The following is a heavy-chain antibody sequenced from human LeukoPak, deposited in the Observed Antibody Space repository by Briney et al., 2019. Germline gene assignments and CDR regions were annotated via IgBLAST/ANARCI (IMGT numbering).Heavy chain of an antibody. V-gene: IGHV1-69*01. CDR1: GGTFSSYA. Sequence: SVKVSCKASGGTFSSYAISWVRQAPGQGLEWMGGIIPIFGTANYAQKFQGRVTITADESTSTAYMELSSLRSEDTAVYYCARQGYCSSTSCYGGGYFYYGMDVWGKGTTVTVSP. J-gene: IGHJ6*04. D-gene: IGHD2-2*01. CDR3: ARQGYCSSTSCYGGGYFYYGMDV. CDR2: IIPIFGTA.